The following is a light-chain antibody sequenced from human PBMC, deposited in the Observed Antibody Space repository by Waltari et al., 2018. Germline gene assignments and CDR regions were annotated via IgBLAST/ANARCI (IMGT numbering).Light chain of an antibody. CDR3: CSYAGNSMV. CDR1: SRDVGSYNL. V-gene: IGLV2-23*01. CDR2: GGS. Sequence: QSALTQPASVSGSPGQSITISCTGTSRDVGSYNLVSWYQQYPGKAPKFMIYGGSTRPSGVSNRFSGSKSGNTPSLTISGLQAEDEADYYCCSYAGNSMVFGGGTKLTVL. J-gene: IGLJ2*01.